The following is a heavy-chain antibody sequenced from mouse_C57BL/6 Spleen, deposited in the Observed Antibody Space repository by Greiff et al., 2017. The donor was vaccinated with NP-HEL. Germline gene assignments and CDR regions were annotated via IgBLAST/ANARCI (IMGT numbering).Heavy chain of an antibody. D-gene: IGHD2-4*01. Sequence: QVQLQQPGAELVKPGASVKLSCKASGYTFTSYWMQWVKQRPGQGLEWIGEIDPSDSYTNYNQKFKGKATLTVDTSSSTAYMQLSSLTSEDSAVYYCARRNYDYDEDFDVWGTGTTVTVSS. CDR2: IDPSDSYT. J-gene: IGHJ1*03. CDR1: GYTFTSYW. V-gene: IGHV1-50*01. CDR3: ARRNYDYDEDFDV.